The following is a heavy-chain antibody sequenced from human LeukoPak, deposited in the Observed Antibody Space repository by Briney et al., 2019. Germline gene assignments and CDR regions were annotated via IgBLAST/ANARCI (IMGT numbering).Heavy chain of an antibody. J-gene: IGHJ4*02. CDR2: IIPIFGTA. V-gene: IGHV1-69*01. CDR3: ARVGDYGSGSYFFDY. CDR1: GGTFSSYA. Sequence: SVKVSCKAPGGTFSSYAISWVRQAPGQGLEWMGGIIPIFGTANYAQKFQGRVTITADESTSTAYMELSSLRSEDTAVYYCARVGDYGSGSYFFDYWGQGTLVTVSS. D-gene: IGHD3-10*01.